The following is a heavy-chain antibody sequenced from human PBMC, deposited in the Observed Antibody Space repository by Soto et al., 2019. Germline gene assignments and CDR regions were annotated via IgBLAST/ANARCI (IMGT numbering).Heavy chain of an antibody. Sequence: ASVKVSCKASGYSFTDYHIHWVRQAPGQGLEWLGRINPKSGGTSTAQKVQGWVTMTTDTSISTASMELTSLTSDDTARYYCARGDSTDCSNGVCSFFYNHDMDVWGQGTTVTVSS. CDR1: GYSFTDYH. CDR3: ARGDSTDCSNGVCSFFYNHDMDV. CDR2: INPKSGGT. J-gene: IGHJ6*02. D-gene: IGHD2-8*01. V-gene: IGHV1-2*04.